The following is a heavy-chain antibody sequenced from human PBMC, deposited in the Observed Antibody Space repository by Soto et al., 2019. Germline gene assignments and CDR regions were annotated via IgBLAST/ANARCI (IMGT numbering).Heavy chain of an antibody. CDR1: GSTFTNYA. J-gene: IGHJ6*02. V-gene: IGHV3-23*01. D-gene: IGHD4-17*01. CDR3: AKDSTVTTSLYSYYYGLDV. Sequence: EVQLLESGGGLVQPGGSLRLSCGASGSTFTNYAMSWVRQAPGKGLEWVSAISGRGGSTYYADSVKGRFTISRDNSKNTLFLQMNSLRAEDTAVYYCAKDSTVTTSLYSYYYGLDVWGQGTTVTVSS. CDR2: ISGRGGST.